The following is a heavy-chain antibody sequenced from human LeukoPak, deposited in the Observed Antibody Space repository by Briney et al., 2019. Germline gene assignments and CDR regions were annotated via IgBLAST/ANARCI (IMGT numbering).Heavy chain of an antibody. CDR1: GGTFSSYA. Sequence: ASVKVSCKASGGTFSSYAISWVRQAPGQRLEWMGWINTGNGNTKYSQKFQGRVTFTRATSASTAYMELSSLRSEDTAVYYCARVGYSGYDSRPVFNYWGQGTLVTVSS. CDR2: INTGNGNT. V-gene: IGHV1-3*04. D-gene: IGHD5-12*01. CDR3: ARVGYSGYDSRPVFNY. J-gene: IGHJ4*02.